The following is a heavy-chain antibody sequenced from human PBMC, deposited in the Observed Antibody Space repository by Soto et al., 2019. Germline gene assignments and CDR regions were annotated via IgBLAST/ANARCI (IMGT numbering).Heavy chain of an antibody. CDR2: ISATGTTT. CDR1: EFSFSSYA. J-gene: IGHJ4*02. CDR3: ATYSSPFDY. Sequence: EVQLLESGGGLVQPGGSLRLSCAASEFSFSSYALNWVRQAPGKGLEWVSAISATGTTTYYADSVKGRFTISRDSSKRPLFRQMDSLSPEDTAVYYGATYSSPFDYWGQGTLVTVSS. V-gene: IGHV3-23*01. D-gene: IGHD6-13*01.